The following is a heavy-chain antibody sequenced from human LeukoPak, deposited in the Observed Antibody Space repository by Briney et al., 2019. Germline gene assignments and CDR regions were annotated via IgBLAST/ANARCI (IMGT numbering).Heavy chain of an antibody. D-gene: IGHD5-18*01. CDR3: ARVGPGYTYVYGAPYYFDS. Sequence: GGSLRLSCAASGFTVSSNYMSWVRQAPGKGLEWVSLIFSGGNTYSAASVKGRFTISRHNSGNTLYLQMNSLRAEDTAVYYCARVGPGYTYVYGAPYYFDSWGQGTLVTVSS. J-gene: IGHJ4*02. V-gene: IGHV3-53*04. CDR2: IFSGGNT. CDR1: GFTVSSNY.